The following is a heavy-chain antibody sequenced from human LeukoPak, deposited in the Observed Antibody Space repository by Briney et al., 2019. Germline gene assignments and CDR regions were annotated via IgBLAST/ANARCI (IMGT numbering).Heavy chain of an antibody. CDR3: ARADSSGYYPDAFDI. V-gene: IGHV4-31*03. J-gene: IGHJ3*02. CDR2: IYYSGST. Sequence: SETLSLTCTVSGGSISSGGYYWSWIRQHPGTGLEWIGYIYYSGSTYYNPSLKSRVTISVDTSKNQFSLKLSSVTAADTAVYYCARADSSGYYPDAFDIWGQGTTVTVSS. D-gene: IGHD3-22*01. CDR1: GGSISSGGYY.